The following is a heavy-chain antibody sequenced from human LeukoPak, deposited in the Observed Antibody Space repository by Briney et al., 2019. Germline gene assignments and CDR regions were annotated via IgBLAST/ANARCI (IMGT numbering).Heavy chain of an antibody. Sequence: PSETLSLTCAVSGYSISSGYYWGWIRQPPGKGLEWIGSIYHSGSTNYNPSLKSRVTISVDTSKNQFTLKLSSVTAADTAVYYCARGGRITIFGVVIIPSAEYFQHWGQGTLVTVSS. V-gene: IGHV4-38-2*01. D-gene: IGHD3-3*01. CDR2: IYHSGST. J-gene: IGHJ1*01. CDR1: GYSISSGYY. CDR3: ARGGRITIFGVVIIPSAEYFQH.